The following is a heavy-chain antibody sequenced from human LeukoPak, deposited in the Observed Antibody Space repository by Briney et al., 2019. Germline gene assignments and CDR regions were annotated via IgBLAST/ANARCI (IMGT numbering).Heavy chain of an antibody. V-gene: IGHV3-23*01. Sequence: GGSLRLSCAASGFTLSSYGMGWVRQAPGRGLEWVSAISSGSTYYADSVKGRFTISRDNSKNTVYLQMNSLRAEDTATYYCARDLVRFGGWYDYWGQGTLVTVSS. D-gene: IGHD6-19*01. CDR1: GFTLSSYG. CDR3: ARDLVRFGGWYDY. J-gene: IGHJ4*02. CDR2: ISSGST.